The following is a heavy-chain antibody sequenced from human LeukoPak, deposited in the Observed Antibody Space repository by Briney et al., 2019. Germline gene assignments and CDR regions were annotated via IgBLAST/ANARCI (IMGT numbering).Heavy chain of an antibody. D-gene: IGHD3-9*01. V-gene: IGHV4-39*07. CDR2: IYYSGST. CDR1: GGSISSSSYY. Sequence: SETLSLTCTVSGGSISSSSYYWGWIRQPPGKGLEWIGSIYYSGSTNYNPSLKSRVTISVDKSKNQFSLKLSSVTAADTAVYYCARAPGDILTGSDAFDIWGQGTMVTVSS. J-gene: IGHJ3*02. CDR3: ARAPGDILTGSDAFDI.